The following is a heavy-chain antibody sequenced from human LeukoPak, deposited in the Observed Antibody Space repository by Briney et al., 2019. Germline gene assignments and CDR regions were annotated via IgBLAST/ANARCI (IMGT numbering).Heavy chain of an antibody. CDR3: ASRPDQHLLYYFDY. D-gene: IGHD2-15*01. CDR1: GYTFTGYY. Sequence: ASVKVSCKAAGYTFTGYYMHWVRQAPGQGREWMGWINPNSGGTKYAQKFQGRVTMTSDASISTAYIELSSLRTEDTAVYLCASRPDQHLLYYFDYLGQGALVNVSS. V-gene: IGHV1-2*02. CDR2: INPNSGGT. J-gene: IGHJ4*02.